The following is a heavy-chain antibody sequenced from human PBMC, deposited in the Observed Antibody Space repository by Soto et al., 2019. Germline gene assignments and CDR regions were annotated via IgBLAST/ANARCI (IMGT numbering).Heavy chain of an antibody. CDR3: AKDRGSGWYEGINWFDP. V-gene: IGHV3-23*01. J-gene: IGHJ5*02. CDR2: ISGSGGST. D-gene: IGHD6-19*01. CDR1: GFTFSSYA. Sequence: PGGSLRLSCAGSGFTFSSYAMSWVRQAPGKGLEWVSAISGSGGSTYYADSVKGRFTISRDNSKNTLYLQMNSLRAEDTAVYYCAKDRGSGWYEGINWFDPWGQGTLVTVSS.